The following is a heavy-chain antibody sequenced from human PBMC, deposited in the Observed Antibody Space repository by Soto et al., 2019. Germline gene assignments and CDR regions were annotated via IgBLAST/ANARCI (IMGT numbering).Heavy chain of an antibody. CDR2: INDDGIST. D-gene: IGHD1-1*01. Sequence: EVQLVESGGGLVQPGGSLRLSCAASGFTFSMYWMHWVRQVPGKGPEWVSRINDDGISTNYADSVKGRFTISRDNAKNTLNLQMNALRVEDTGVYYCTSGNRATSTGTGAFWGQGTLGTVSS. CDR1: GFTFSMYW. J-gene: IGHJ4*02. CDR3: TSGNRATSTGTGAF. V-gene: IGHV3-74*01.